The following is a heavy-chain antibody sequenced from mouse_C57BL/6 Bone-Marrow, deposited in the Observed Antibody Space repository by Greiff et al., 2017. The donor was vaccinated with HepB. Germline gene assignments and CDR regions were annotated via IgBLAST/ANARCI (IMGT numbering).Heavy chain of an antibody. D-gene: IGHD3-3*01. Sequence: QVHVKQSGAELARPGASVKLSCKASGYTFTSYGISWVKQRTGQGLEWIGEIYPRSGNTYYNEKFKGKATLTADKSSSTAYMELRSLTSEDSAVYFCARGTAAWFAYWGQGTLVTVSA. V-gene: IGHV1-81*01. CDR2: IYPRSGNT. J-gene: IGHJ3*01. CDR1: GYTFTSYG. CDR3: ARGTAAWFAY.